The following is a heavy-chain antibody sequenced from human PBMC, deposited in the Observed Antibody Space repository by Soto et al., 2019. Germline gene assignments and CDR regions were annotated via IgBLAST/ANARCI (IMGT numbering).Heavy chain of an antibody. CDR2: VKQDGSEI. CDR3: ARDSGIRSGWYYFDY. Sequence: EVHLVESGGGLVQSGGSLRLSCAASGFTFSNHWMTWVRQAPGKGLEWVASVKQDGSEIYYGDSVKGRFTISRDNAKNSLFLQLNSLRAEDTAMYYCARDSGIRSGWYYFDYWGQGTLVTVSS. V-gene: IGHV3-7*05. D-gene: IGHD6-19*01. CDR1: GFTFSNHW. J-gene: IGHJ4*02.